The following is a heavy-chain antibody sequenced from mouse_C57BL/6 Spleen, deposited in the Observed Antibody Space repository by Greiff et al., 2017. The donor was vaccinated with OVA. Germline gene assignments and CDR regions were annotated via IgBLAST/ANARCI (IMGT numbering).Heavy chain of an antibody. CDR3: AREGYYDYDGGFAY. J-gene: IGHJ3*01. D-gene: IGHD2-4*01. Sequence: QVQLQQSGAELMKPGASVKLSCKATGYTFTGYWIEWVKQRPGHGLEWIGEILPGSGSTNYNEKFKGKATFTADTSSNTAYMQLSSLTTADSAIYYCAREGYYDYDGGFAYWGQGTLVTVSA. CDR2: ILPGSGST. CDR1: GYTFTGYW. V-gene: IGHV1-9*01.